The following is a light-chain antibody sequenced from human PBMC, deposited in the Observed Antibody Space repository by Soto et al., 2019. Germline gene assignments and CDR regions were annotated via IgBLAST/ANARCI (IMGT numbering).Light chain of an antibody. V-gene: IGKV1D-13*01. CDR1: QGVSSS. CDR3: QQFNNYPLT. CDR2: DAS. Sequence: AIQLTQSPSSLSASVGDRVTITCRASQGVSSSLAWYQQKPGTATKLLIYDASDLETGVPSRFSGSGSGTDFTLTISGLQPEDFANYYYQQFNNYPLTFGQGTRLEIK. J-gene: IGKJ5*01.